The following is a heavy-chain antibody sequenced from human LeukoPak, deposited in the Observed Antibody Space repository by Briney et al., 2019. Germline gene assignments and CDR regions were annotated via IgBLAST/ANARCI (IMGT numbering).Heavy chain of an antibody. D-gene: IGHD1-26*01. CDR2: ISYDGNNK. CDR1: GFTFSSYA. V-gene: IGHV3-30-3*01. Sequence: PGGSLRLSCAASGFTFSSYAMHWVRQAPGKGLEWVAVISYDGNNKYYADSVKGRFTISRDNSKNTLYLQMNSLRAEDTAVYYCASVAIGTYSTYYFDYWGQGTLVTVSS. CDR3: ASVAIGTYSTYYFDY. J-gene: IGHJ4*02.